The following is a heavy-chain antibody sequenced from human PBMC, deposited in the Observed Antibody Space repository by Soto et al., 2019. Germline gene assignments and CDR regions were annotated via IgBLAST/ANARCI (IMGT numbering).Heavy chain of an antibody. D-gene: IGHD4-4*01. CDR2: ISSDGSST. CDR1: GFTFSGYA. CDR3: ARGAYRYFDY. J-gene: IGHJ4*02. V-gene: IGHV3-30-3*01. Sequence: QVQLVESGGGVVQPGKSLRLSCVASGFTFSGYAMHWIRQAPGKAPEWVPLISSDGSSTLYADSVRGRFTISRDNSRDTLYLQLNSLRPDDTAVFSCARGAYRYFDYWGQGTLVTVSS.